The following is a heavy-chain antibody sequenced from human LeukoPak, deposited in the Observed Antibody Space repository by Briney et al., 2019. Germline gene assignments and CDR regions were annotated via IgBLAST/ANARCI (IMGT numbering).Heavy chain of an antibody. CDR1: GYSFTDYY. Sequence: ASVKVSCKASGYSFTDYYLHWVRQAPGQGLEWIGWVKPENGGAHYTQKFQGRVTMTGDTSTSTAYMELKRLTSDDTAIYYCARYTALLTGVDYWGQGTLVTVSS. CDR2: VKPENGGA. CDR3: ARYTALLTGVDY. D-gene: IGHD5-18*01. J-gene: IGHJ4*02. V-gene: IGHV1-2*02.